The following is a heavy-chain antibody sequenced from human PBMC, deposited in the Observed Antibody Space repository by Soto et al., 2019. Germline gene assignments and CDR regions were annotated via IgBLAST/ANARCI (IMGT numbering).Heavy chain of an antibody. CDR1: GGSISSSNW. CDR2: IYHSGST. CDR3: ARGGVTRDDAFDI. J-gene: IGHJ3*02. V-gene: IGHV4-4*02. D-gene: IGHD3-16*01. Sequence: QVQLQESGPGLVKPSGTLSLTCAVSGGSISSSNWWSWVRQPPGKGLEWIGEIYHSGSTNCNPSLKSRGTISVDKTKTQFSLKLSSVTAADTAVYYCARGGVTRDDAFDIWGQGTMVTVSS.